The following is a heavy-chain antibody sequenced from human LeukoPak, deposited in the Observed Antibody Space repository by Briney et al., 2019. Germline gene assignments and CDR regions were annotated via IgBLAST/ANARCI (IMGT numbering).Heavy chain of an antibody. Sequence: PGGSLRLSCAASGFAVSSNYMSWVRQAPVKGLEWVSVIYSGGSTYYADSVKGRFTISRDNSRNTLYLQMNSLRAEDTAVYYCARHRGYCSSTSCYPYYFDYWGQGTLVTVSS. CDR1: GFAVSSNY. J-gene: IGHJ4*02. D-gene: IGHD2-2*01. CDR2: IYSGGST. V-gene: IGHV3-66*04. CDR3: ARHRGYCSSTSCYPYYFDY.